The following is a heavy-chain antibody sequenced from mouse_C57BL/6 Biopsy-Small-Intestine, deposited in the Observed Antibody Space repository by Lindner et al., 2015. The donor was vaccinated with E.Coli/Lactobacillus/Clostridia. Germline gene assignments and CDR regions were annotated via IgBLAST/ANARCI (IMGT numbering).Heavy chain of an antibody. J-gene: IGHJ2*01. CDR1: GYTFADYE. D-gene: IGHD1-1*01. Sequence: VQLQESGAELVRPGASVTLSCKASGYTFADYEIHWVKQTPVHGLEWIGAIDPGTGGTAYTQKFKGKAILTADKSSSTAYMELRSLTSEDSAVYYCTRNYYGSSPIDYWGQGTTLTVSS. V-gene: IGHV1-15*01. CDR2: IDPGTGGT. CDR3: TRNYYGSSPIDY.